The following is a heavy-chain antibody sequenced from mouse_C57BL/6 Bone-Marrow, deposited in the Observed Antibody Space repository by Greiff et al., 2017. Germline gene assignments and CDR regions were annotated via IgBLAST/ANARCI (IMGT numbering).Heavy chain of an antibody. CDR3: ARSGYDRDFDY. J-gene: IGHJ2*01. CDR1: GYAFTSSW. Sequence: VQLQQSGPELVKPGASVKMSCKASGYAFTSSWMNWVKQRPGQGLEWIGRIDPGDGDTNYNGKFKGKATLTADKSSSTAYMQLSSLTSEDSAVXFCARSGYDRDFDYWGQGTTLTVSS. CDR2: IDPGDGDT. V-gene: IGHV1-82*01. D-gene: IGHD3-1*01.